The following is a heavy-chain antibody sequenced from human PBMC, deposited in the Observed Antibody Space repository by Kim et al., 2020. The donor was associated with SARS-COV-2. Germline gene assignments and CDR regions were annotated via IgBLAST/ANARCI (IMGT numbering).Heavy chain of an antibody. CDR3: LALLAALVLDY. CDR2: ISGNGHRT. D-gene: IGHD6-6*01. Sequence: GGSLRLSCSVSGLTFSSYAMHWVRQAPGKGLEYVSAISGNGHRTYYADSVKGRFTISRDNSKNTLYLQMSSLRPEDTAVYYCLALLAALVLDYWGQGTLV. J-gene: IGHJ4*02. CDR1: GLTFSSYA. V-gene: IGHV3-64D*06.